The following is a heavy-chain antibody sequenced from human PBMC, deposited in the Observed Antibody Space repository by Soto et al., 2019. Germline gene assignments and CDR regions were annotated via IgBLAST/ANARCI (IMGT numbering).Heavy chain of an antibody. CDR1: GGTFSSYA. CDR3: AGGSSSSSHYYYGMDV. D-gene: IGHD6-6*01. V-gene: IGHV1-69*13. J-gene: IGHJ6*02. CDR2: IIPIFGTA. Sequence: SVKVSCKASGGTFSSYAISRVRQAPGQGLEWMGGIIPIFGTANYAQKFQGRVTITADESTSTAYMELSSLRSEDTAVYYCAGGSSSSSHYYYGMDVWGQGTTVTVSS.